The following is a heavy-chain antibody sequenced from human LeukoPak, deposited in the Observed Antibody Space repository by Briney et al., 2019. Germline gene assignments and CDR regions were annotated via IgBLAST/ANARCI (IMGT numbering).Heavy chain of an antibody. CDR1: GYTFTSYY. D-gene: IGHD6-13*01. J-gene: IGHJ6*03. CDR2: INPSGGST. V-gene: IGHV1-46*01. Sequence: ASVKVSCKASGYTFTSYYMHWVRQAPGQGLEWMGIINPSGGSTSYAQKLQGRVTMTTDTSTSTAYMELRSLRSDDTAVYYCARDTGSSWPYYYYYYYMDVWGKGTTVTVSS. CDR3: ARDTGSSWPYYYYYYYMDV.